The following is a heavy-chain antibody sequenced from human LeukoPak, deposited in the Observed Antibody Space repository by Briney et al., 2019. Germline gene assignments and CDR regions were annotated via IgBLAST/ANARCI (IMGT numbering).Heavy chain of an antibody. J-gene: IGHJ3*02. CDR3: ARHDRGRIVVVTGAFDI. V-gene: IGHV5-51*01. Sequence: GESLKISCKGSGYSFTSYWIGWVRQMPGKGLEWMGIIYPGDSDTRYSPSFQGQVTISADKSISTAYLQWSSLKASDTAMYYCARHDRGRIVVVTGAFDIWGQGTMVTVSS. D-gene: IGHD2-21*02. CDR2: IYPGDSDT. CDR1: GYSFTSYW.